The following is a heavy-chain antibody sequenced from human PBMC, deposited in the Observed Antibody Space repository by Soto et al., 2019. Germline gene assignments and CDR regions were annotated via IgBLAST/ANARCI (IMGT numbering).Heavy chain of an antibody. CDR1: GGSFSGYY. CDR2: INHSGST. V-gene: IGHV4-34*09. J-gene: IGHJ3*02. Sequence: SETLSLTCAVYGGSFSGYYWSWIRQPPGKGLEWIGEINHSGSTYYNPSLKSRVTISVDTSKNQFSLKLSSVTAADTAVYYCARDQYYYDSSGYILGAFDIWGQGTMVTVSS. D-gene: IGHD3-22*01. CDR3: ARDQYYYDSSGYILGAFDI.